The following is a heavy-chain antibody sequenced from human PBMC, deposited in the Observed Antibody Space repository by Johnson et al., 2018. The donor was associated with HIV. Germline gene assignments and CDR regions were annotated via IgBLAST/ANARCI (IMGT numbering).Heavy chain of an antibody. V-gene: IGHV3-20*04. CDR3: AKDRGSPGIPAAFDI. J-gene: IGHJ3*02. CDR2: IDWTGGST. CDR1: GFTFDDYG. D-gene: IGHD1-26*01. Sequence: VQLVESGGGLVQPGGSLRLSCAASGFTFDDYGMSWVRQAPGKGLEWVSGIDWTGGSTGYADSVKGRFTISRDNSKNTLYLQMNSLRAEDTAVYYCAKDRGSPGIPAAFDIWGQGTMVTVSS.